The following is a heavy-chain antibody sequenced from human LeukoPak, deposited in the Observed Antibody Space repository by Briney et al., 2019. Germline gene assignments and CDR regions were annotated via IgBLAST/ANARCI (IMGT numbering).Heavy chain of an antibody. V-gene: IGHV3-7*01. Sequence: GGSLRLSCAASGFTFSSYWMSWVRQAPGKGLEWVANIKQDGSEKYYVDSVKGRFTISRDNAKNSLYLQMNSLRADDTAVYYCARNMGGIAAPKDYWGQGTLVTVSS. J-gene: IGHJ4*02. CDR2: IKQDGSEK. CDR3: ARNMGGIAAPKDY. CDR1: GFTFSSYW. D-gene: IGHD6-13*01.